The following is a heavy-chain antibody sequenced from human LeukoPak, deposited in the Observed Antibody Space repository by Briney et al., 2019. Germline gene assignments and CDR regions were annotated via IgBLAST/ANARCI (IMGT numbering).Heavy chain of an antibody. CDR1: GYTFTVYY. J-gene: IGHJ4*02. CDR3: ARGDRDGYNSDY. Sequence: GASVKLSCNASGYTFTVYYMHWVRQAPGQGLEWMGWINPNSGGTNYAQKFQGRVTMTRDTSISTAYMELSRLRSDDTAVYYCARGDRDGYNSDYWGQGTLVTVSS. CDR2: INPNSGGT. V-gene: IGHV1-2*02. D-gene: IGHD5-24*01.